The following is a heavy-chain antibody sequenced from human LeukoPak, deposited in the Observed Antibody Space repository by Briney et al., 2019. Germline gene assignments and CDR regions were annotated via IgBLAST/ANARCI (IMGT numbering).Heavy chain of an antibody. Sequence: PSETLSLTCAVSGDSVSRSHWWNGVRQPPGKGLEWIGETSQSGGTKYNLSLKSRVTVSADKSKSQFSLKLTSVTAADSAVYYCAQHHAGIAVLNWFDPWGQGTLVTVSS. J-gene: IGHJ5*02. D-gene: IGHD6-19*01. CDR3: AQHHAGIAVLNWFDP. CDR2: TSQSGGT. V-gene: IGHV4-4*02. CDR1: GDSVSRSHW.